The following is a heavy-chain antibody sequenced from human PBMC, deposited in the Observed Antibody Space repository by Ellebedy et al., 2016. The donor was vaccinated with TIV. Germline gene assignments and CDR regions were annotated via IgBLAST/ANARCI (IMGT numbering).Heavy chain of an antibody. Sequence: MPSETLSLTCAVKGGSFNGYFWSWIRQSPGKGLEWLGEINPSGTANYNPSIKSRVTMSVDTPEKQFSLRLTSVTAADTAVYYCARTDPWQPIDDWGQGILVSVSS. CDR1: GGSFNGYF. CDR2: INPSGTA. V-gene: IGHV4-34*01. D-gene: IGHD2-21*02. CDR3: ARTDPWQPIDD. J-gene: IGHJ4*02.